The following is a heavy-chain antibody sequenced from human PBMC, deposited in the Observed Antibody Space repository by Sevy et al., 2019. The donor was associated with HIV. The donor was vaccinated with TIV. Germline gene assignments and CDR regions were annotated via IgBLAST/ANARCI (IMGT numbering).Heavy chain of an antibody. J-gene: IGHJ3*02. CDR3: AKEFYDSSGYYDAFDI. CDR1: GFTFSSYA. V-gene: IGHV3-23*01. CDR2: ISGSGGST. D-gene: IGHD3-22*01. Sequence: QLGGPLRLSCAASGFTFSSYAMSWVRQAPGKGLEWVSAISGSGGSTYYADSVKGRFTISRDNSKNTLYLQMNSLRAEDTAVYYCAKEFYDSSGYYDAFDIWGQGTMVTVSS.